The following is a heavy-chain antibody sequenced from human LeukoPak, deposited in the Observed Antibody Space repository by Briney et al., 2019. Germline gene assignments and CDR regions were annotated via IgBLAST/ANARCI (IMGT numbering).Heavy chain of an antibody. Sequence: GGSLRLSCAASGFAFANQAMGWVRQASGKGLEWVSVISDSGDITYYADSVKGRFTISRDNSKNTLFLQMNSLRAEDTAVYFCAKDARRTSGWYFFDYWGQGTLVTVSS. D-gene: IGHD6-19*01. CDR1: GFAFANQA. CDR3: AKDARRTSGWYFFDY. J-gene: IGHJ4*02. V-gene: IGHV3-23*01. CDR2: ISDSGDIT.